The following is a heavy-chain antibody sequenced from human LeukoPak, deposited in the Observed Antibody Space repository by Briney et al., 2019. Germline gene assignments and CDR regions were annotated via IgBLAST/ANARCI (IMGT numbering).Heavy chain of an antibody. J-gene: IGHJ4*02. V-gene: IGHV1-2*02. CDR1: GYTFTGYY. CDR2: INPNSGGT. Sequence: ASVKVSCKASGYTFTGYYMHWVRQAPGQGLEWMGWINPNSGGTNYAQKFQGRVTMTRDTSISTAYMELSRLRSDDTAVYYCAREGTPLRFLEWLSFDYWGQGTLVTVSS. CDR3: AREGTPLRFLEWLSFDY. D-gene: IGHD3-3*01.